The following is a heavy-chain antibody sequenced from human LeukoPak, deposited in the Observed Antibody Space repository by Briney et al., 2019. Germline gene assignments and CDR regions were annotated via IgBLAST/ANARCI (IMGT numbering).Heavy chain of an antibody. CDR1: GGSISSYY. CDR2: IYYSGTT. V-gene: IGHV4-59*01. Sequence: SETLSLTCTVSGGSISSYYWSWIQQPPGKGLEWIGYIYYSGTTNYNPSLKSRVTIDTSKNQFSLKLSSVTAADTAVYYCARGVYIAAAQYAYWGRGTLVTVSS. CDR3: ARGVYIAAAQYAY. J-gene: IGHJ4*02. D-gene: IGHD6-13*01.